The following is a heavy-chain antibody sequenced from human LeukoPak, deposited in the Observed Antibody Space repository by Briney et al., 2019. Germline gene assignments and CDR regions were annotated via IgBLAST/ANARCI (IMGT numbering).Heavy chain of an antibody. CDR3: ARDPGGILTGYYNSVAFDI. CDR1: GFTFSSYA. Sequence: GGPLRLSCAASGFTFSSYAMHWVRQAPGKGLEWVAVISYDGSNKYYADSVKGRFTISRDNSKNTLYLQMNSLRAEDTAVYYCARDPGGILTGYYNSVAFDIWGQGTMVTASS. V-gene: IGHV3-30-3*01. J-gene: IGHJ3*02. CDR2: ISYDGSNK. D-gene: IGHD3-9*01.